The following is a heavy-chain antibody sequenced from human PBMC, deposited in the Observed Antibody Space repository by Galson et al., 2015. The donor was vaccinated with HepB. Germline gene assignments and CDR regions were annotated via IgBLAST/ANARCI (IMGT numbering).Heavy chain of an antibody. V-gene: IGHV3-11*05. CDR2: ISSSSSYT. D-gene: IGHD5-18*01. J-gene: IGHJ6*02. CDR3: ARGDGGYSYRHYYYYAMDV. CDR1: GFTLSDYY. Sequence: SLRLSCAASGFTLSDYYMSWIRQAPGKGLEWVSYISSSSSYTNYADSVKGRFTISRDNAKNSLYLQMNSLRAEDTAVYYCARGDGGYSYRHYYYYAMDVWGQGTTVTVSS.